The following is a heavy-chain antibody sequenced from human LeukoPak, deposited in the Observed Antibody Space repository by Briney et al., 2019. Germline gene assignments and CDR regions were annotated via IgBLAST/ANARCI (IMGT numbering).Heavy chain of an antibody. CDR3: AKDQWSGSYWTYFDY. V-gene: IGHV3-30-3*01. Sequence: RAGGSLRLSCAASGFTFSSYAMPWVRQAPGKGLEWVAVISYDGSNKYYADSVKGRFTISRDNSKNTLYLQMNSLRAEDTAVYYCAKDQWSGSYWTYFDYWGQGTLVTVSS. CDR1: GFTFSSYA. CDR2: ISYDGSNK. D-gene: IGHD1-26*01. J-gene: IGHJ4*02.